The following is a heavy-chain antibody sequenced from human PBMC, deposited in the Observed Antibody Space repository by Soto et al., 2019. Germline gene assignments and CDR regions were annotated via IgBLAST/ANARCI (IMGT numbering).Heavy chain of an antibody. CDR2: IYDSGST. CDR3: ARGGGSSGIDY. D-gene: IGHD2-2*01. Sequence: QVQLQESGPGLVKPSQTLSLTCTVSGGSISSGGYYWSWIRQHPEKGLEWIGYIYDSGSTYYNPSLRIRLTISVDTSKTRFPRKRGSVTAADTAVNYCARGGGSSGIDYWGQGTLVTVSS. J-gene: IGHJ4*02. CDR1: GGSISSGGYY. V-gene: IGHV4-31*03.